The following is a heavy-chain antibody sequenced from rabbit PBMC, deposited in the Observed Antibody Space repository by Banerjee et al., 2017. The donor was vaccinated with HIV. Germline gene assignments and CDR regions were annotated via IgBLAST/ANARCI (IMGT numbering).Heavy chain of an antibody. CDR1: GLDFSSSYW. V-gene: IGHV1S45*01. Sequence: EESGGDLVQPEGSLTLTCKASGLDFSSSYWICWVRQAPGKGLEWIACIYTGSSGSTYYASWAKGRFTISKTSSTTVTLQMTSLTAADTATYFCARDLATVTSHAKTGMDLWGPGTLVTVS. D-gene: IGHD2-1*01. J-gene: IGHJ6*01. CDR3: ARDLATVTSHAKTGMDL. CDR2: IYTGSSGST.